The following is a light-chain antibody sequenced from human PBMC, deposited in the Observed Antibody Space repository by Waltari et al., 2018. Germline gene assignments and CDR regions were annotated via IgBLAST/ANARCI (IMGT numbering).Light chain of an antibody. CDR1: QSIIHY. CDR3: QQTFSSPYT. Sequence: DVDMNQSPSSLSASIGDRITITCRASQSIIHYLNWYQQKQGTAPRLLITGASSLRGGVPSRFSGSGSGTDFSLTISSLQPEDFATYYCQQTFSSPYTFGQGTKLDI. J-gene: IGKJ2*01. CDR2: GAS. V-gene: IGKV1-39*01.